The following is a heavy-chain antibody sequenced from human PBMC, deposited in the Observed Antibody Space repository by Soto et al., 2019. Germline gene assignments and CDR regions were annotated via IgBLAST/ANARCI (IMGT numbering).Heavy chain of an antibody. Sequence: SETLSLTCTVSGGSISSSSYYWGWIRQPPGKGLEWIGSIYYSGSTYYNPSLKSRVTISVDTSKNQFSLKLSSVTAADTAVYYCARAMVRGVSIKYYFDYWGQGTLVTVSS. CDR1: GGSISSSSYY. V-gene: IGHV4-39*01. CDR2: IYYSGST. D-gene: IGHD3-10*01. CDR3: ARAMVRGVSIKYYFDY. J-gene: IGHJ4*02.